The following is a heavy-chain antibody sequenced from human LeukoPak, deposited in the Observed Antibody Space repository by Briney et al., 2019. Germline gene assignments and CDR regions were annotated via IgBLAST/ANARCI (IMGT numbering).Heavy chain of an antibody. J-gene: IGHJ4*02. V-gene: IGHV1-2*02. CDR2: INPKTGVT. Sequence: ASVNVSCKASGYTFTDYYLHWVRQAPGHGLEWMGWINPKTGVTKYAQNFQGRVTMTRDTSTSTAYMEVSRLRSDDTAVFYCARDLAMYSPDLDYWGQGTLVTVSS. CDR1: GYTFTDYY. CDR3: ARDLAMYSPDLDY. D-gene: IGHD1-26*01.